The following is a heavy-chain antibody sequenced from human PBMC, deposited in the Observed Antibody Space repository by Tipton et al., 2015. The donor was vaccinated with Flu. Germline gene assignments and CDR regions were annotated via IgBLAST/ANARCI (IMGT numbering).Heavy chain of an antibody. V-gene: IGHV3-48*03. Sequence: QLVQSGGGLVQPGGSLRLSCAASEFTFSTYEVNWVRQAPGKGLEWVSYISSSGSTIYYADSVKGRFTISGDNAKNSLYLQMNSLRAEDTAVYYCASPPLLGYWGQGTLVTVSS. CDR3: ASPPLLGY. CDR2: ISSSGSTI. CDR1: EFTFSTYE. J-gene: IGHJ4*02.